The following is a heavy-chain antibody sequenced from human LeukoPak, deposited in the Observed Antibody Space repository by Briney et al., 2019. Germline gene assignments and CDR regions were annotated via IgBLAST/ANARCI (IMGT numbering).Heavy chain of an antibody. CDR1: GYTFTAYY. CDR3: AIQPWGSGNNWYFDL. V-gene: IGHV1-2*02. Sequence: AASVKVSCKASGYTFTAYYIHWVRQAPGQGLEWMGWISPNSGGTDYAQKFQGRVTMTRDTSISTAYVELSSLTSDDTAVYYCAIQPWGSGNNWYFDLWGRGTPVTVSS. J-gene: IGHJ2*01. CDR2: ISPNSGGT. D-gene: IGHD7-27*01.